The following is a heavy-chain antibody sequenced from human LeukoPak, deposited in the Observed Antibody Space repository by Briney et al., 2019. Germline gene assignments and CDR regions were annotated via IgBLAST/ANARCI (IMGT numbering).Heavy chain of an antibody. CDR2: TSSDLNVK. V-gene: IGHV3-30*03. Sequence: GGSLRLSCAASGFTFTSYSMSWVRQAPGKGLEWVAVTSSDLNVKLYADSVKGRFTISRDNSRSTLYLQMNSLRPEDTAIYYCAREGYYGSGSPPSLYFDYWAREPWSPSPQ. D-gene: IGHD3-10*01. J-gene: IGHJ4*02. CDR1: GFTFTSYS. CDR3: AREGYYGSGSPPSLYFDY.